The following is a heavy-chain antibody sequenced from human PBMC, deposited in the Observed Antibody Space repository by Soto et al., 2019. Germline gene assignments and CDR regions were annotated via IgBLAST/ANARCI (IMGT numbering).Heavy chain of an antibody. J-gene: IGHJ4*02. CDR1: GFTFSSYA. CDR2: ISSNGGST. CDR3: VKGHIVVVVAATLGYDLFDY. Sequence: GGSLRLSCSASGFTFSSYAMHWVRQAPGKGLEYVSAISSNGGSTYYADSVKGRFTISRDNSKNTLYLQMSSLRAEDTAVYYCVKGHIVVVVAATLGYDLFDYWGQGTLVTVSS. V-gene: IGHV3-64D*08. D-gene: IGHD2-15*01.